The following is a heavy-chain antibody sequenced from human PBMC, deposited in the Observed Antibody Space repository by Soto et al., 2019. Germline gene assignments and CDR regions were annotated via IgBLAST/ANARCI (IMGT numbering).Heavy chain of an antibody. J-gene: IGHJ6*02. V-gene: IGHV3-30*18. CDR1: GFTFSSYG. Sequence: LRLSCAASGFTFSSYGMHWVRQAPGKGLEWVAVISYDGSNKYYADSVKGRFTISRDNSKNTLYLQMDSLRAEDTAVYFCAKVSVAGNEGLYGMDVWGQGTTVTVSS. CDR3: AKVSVAGNEGLYGMDV. CDR2: ISYDGSNK. D-gene: IGHD6-19*01.